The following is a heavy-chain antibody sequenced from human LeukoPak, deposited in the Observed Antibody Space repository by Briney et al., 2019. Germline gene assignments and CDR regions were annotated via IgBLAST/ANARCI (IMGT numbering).Heavy chain of an antibody. CDR2: ITRSGSAR. V-gene: IGHV3-48*01. CDR3: AKVREPTGTDY. CDR1: GFTFSSYS. Sequence: GGSLRLSCAASGFTFSSYSMNWVRQAPGKGLEWVSYITRSGSARYYADSVKGRFTISRDNSKNTLYLQMNSLRAEDTAVYYCAKVREPTGTDYWGQGTLVTVSS. D-gene: IGHD1-14*01. J-gene: IGHJ4*02.